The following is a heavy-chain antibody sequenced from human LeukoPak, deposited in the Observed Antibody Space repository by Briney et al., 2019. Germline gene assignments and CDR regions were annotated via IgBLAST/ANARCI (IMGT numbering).Heavy chain of an antibody. V-gene: IGHV1-24*01. D-gene: IGHD6-6*01. CDR2: FDPEDGET. CDR1: GYTLTELS. Sequence: ASMKVSCKVSGYTLTELSMHWVRQAPGKGLEWMGGFDPEDGETIYAQKFQGRVTMTEDTSTDTAYMELSSLRSEGTAVFYCAFMAAREDYWGQGTLVTVSS. J-gene: IGHJ4*02. CDR3: AFMAAREDY.